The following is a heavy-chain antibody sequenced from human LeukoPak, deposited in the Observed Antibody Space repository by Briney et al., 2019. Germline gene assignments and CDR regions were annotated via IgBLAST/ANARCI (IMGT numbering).Heavy chain of an antibody. Sequence: SETLSLTCTVSGGSISSYYWSWIRQPPGKGLEWIGYIYYSGSTNYNPSLKSRVTISVDTSKNQFFLKLSSVTAADTAAYYCARDGTYYYGSGSYPNYYYYGMDVWGKGTTVTVSS. CDR3: ARDGTYYYGSGSYPNYYYYGMDV. J-gene: IGHJ6*04. CDR1: GGSISSYY. CDR2: IYYSGST. D-gene: IGHD3-10*01. V-gene: IGHV4-59*01.